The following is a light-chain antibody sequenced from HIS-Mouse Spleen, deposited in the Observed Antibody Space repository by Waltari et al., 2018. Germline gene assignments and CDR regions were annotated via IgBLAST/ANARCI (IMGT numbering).Light chain of an antibody. V-gene: IGLV3-10*01. Sequence: SYELTQPPSVSVSPGQPARITCSGDALPKKYAYWYQQKSGQAPVLVIYEDSKRPSGIPERFSGSKSGNTASLTISGLQAEDEADYYCCSYAGSSTWVFGGGTKLTVL. CDR2: EDS. J-gene: IGLJ3*02. CDR3: CSYAGSSTWV. CDR1: ALPKKY.